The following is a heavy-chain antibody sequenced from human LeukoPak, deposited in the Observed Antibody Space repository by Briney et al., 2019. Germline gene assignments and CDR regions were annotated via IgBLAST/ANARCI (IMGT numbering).Heavy chain of an antibody. Sequence: GGSLRLSCAASGFTFSSYWMSWVRQAPGKGLEWVANIKQDGSEKYYVDSVKGRFTISRDNAKNSLYLQMNSLRAEDTAVYYCARIEGTMGGGLRGYYHYYMDVWGKGTTVTVSS. CDR3: ARIEGTMGGGLRGYYHYYMDV. CDR1: GFTFSSYW. V-gene: IGHV3-7*01. D-gene: IGHD4/OR15-4a*01. J-gene: IGHJ6*03. CDR2: IKQDGSEK.